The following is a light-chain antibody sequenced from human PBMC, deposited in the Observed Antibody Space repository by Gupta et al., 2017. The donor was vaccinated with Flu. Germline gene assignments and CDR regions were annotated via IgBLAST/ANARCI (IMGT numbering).Light chain of an antibody. CDR2: KAS. CDR3: QQENTYPWT. CDR1: QSISSW. Sequence: DIQMTQSPSTLSASVGDRVTITCRASQSISSWLAWYQQKPGKAPKLLIYKASNLESGVPSRFSGSGSGTEFTLTLSSLQPDDFATYYCQQENTYPWTFGQGTKVEIK. V-gene: IGKV1-5*03. J-gene: IGKJ1*01.